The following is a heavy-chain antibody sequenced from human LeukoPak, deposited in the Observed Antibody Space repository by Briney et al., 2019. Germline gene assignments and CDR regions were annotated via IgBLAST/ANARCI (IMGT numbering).Heavy chain of an antibody. CDR2: FDPEDGET. Sequence: ASVKVSCKVSGYTLTELSMHWVRQAPGKGLEWMGGFDPEDGETIYAQKFQGRVTMTEDTSTDTAYMELSSLRSEDTAVYYCATAGYYGSGSYYKRGYYFDYWGQGTLVIVPS. V-gene: IGHV1-24*01. CDR3: ATAGYYGSGSYYKRGYYFDY. D-gene: IGHD3-10*01. J-gene: IGHJ4*02. CDR1: GYTLTELS.